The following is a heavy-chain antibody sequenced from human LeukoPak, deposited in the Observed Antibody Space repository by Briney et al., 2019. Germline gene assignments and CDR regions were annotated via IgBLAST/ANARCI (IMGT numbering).Heavy chain of an antibody. CDR3: AKEGDYYGSRSYYY. CDR1: GFTFSSYA. D-gene: IGHD3-10*01. CDR2: ISGSGDST. J-gene: IGHJ4*02. V-gene: IGHV3-23*01. Sequence: GGSLRLSCAASGFTFSSYAMNWVRQAPGKGLEWVSGISGSGDSTYYADSVKGRFTISRDNSKNTLYLQMNSLRAEDTAVYYCAKEGDYYGSRSYYYWGQGTLVTVSS.